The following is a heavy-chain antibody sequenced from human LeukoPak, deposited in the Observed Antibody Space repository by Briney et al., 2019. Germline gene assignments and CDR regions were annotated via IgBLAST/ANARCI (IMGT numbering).Heavy chain of an antibody. J-gene: IGHJ4*02. CDR1: GFTFSIYA. CDR3: AKDFLTVTAGWDY. Sequence: GGSLRLSCAASGFTFSIYAMSWVRQAPGKGLEWVSGISGSGGSTYYADSVKGRFTISRDNSKNTLFLQMNSLRAEDTAVYYCAKDFLTVTAGWDYWGQGTLVTVSS. D-gene: IGHD6-25*01. V-gene: IGHV3-23*01. CDR2: ISGSGGST.